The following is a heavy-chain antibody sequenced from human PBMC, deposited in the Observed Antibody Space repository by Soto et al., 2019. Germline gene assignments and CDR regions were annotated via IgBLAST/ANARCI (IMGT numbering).Heavy chain of an antibody. CDR3: ARGEYFGYYYGMDV. CDR2: IWYDGSNK. CDR1: GFTFSSYG. Sequence: ESGGGVVQPGRSLRLSCAASGFTFSSYGMHWVRQAPGKGLEWVAVIWYDGSNKYYADSVKGRFTISRDNSKNTLYLQMNSLRAEDTAVYYCARGEYFGYYYGMDVWGQGTTVTVSS. V-gene: IGHV3-33*01. J-gene: IGHJ6*02. D-gene: IGHD3-9*01.